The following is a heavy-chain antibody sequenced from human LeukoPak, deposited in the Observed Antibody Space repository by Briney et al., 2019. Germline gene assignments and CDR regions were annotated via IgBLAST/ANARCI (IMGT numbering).Heavy chain of an antibody. V-gene: IGHV4-59*01. D-gene: IGHD3-3*01. CDR3: ARVLGYDLWSGYYGNWFDP. J-gene: IGHJ5*02. Sequence: PSETLSLTCTVSGGSISSYYRSWIRQPPGKGLEWIGYIYYSGSTNYNPSLKRRVTISVDTSKNQFSLKLSSVTAADTAVYYCARVLGYDLWSGYYGNWFDPWGQGTLVTVSS. CDR1: GGSISSYY. CDR2: IYYSGST.